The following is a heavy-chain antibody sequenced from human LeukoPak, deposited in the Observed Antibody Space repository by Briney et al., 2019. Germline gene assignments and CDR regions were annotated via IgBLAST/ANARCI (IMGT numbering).Heavy chain of an antibody. V-gene: IGHV1-8*01. CDR2: MNPNSGNT. CDR1: GYTFTSYD. CDR3: ARGLGSPVGRNY. Sequence: GASVKVSCKASGYTFTSYDINWVRQATGQGLEWMGWMNPNSGNTGYAQKFQGRVTMTRHTSISTVYLELSSLRSEDTAGHYCARGLGSPVGRNYWGQGTLVTVSP. D-gene: IGHD1-26*01. J-gene: IGHJ4*02.